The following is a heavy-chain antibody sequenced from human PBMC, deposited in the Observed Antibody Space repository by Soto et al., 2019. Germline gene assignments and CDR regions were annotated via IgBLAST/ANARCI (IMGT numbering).Heavy chain of an antibody. V-gene: IGHV3-53*02. D-gene: IGHD3-22*01. CDR1: GFSVSSNY. Sequence: EVQLVETGGGLIQPGASLRLSCAASGFSVSSNYMNWVRQSPRKGLEWVSVIYSGGDTHNTDSVKRRFTVSRDTSENTLCLEMKSLRAEDTTMYYCARDPFSQKSHETSGFHNWGLGTLLTFSA. CDR2: IYSGGDT. J-gene: IGHJ4*02. CDR3: ARDPFSQKSHETSGFHN.